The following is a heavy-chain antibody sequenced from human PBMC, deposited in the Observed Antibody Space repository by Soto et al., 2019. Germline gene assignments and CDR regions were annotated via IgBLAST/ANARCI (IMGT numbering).Heavy chain of an antibody. CDR1: GFTFSSYG. V-gene: IGHV3-30*18. CDR3: AKDRVDIVLILYGLGDAFDI. CDR2: ISYDGSNK. J-gene: IGHJ3*02. D-gene: IGHD2-8*01. Sequence: PGGSLRLSCAASGFTFSSYGMHWVRQAPGKGLEWVAVISYDGSNKYYADSVKGRFTISRDNSKNTLYLQMNSLRAEDTAVYYCAKDRVDIVLILYGLGDAFDIWGQGTMVTVSS.